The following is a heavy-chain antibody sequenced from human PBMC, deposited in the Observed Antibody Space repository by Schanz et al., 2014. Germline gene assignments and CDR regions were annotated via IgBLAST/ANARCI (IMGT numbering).Heavy chain of an antibody. CDR1: GFVFGDYY. CDR3: ARGGFGEVSYFDY. J-gene: IGHJ4*02. D-gene: IGHD3-10*01. V-gene: IGHV3-11*06. Sequence: QVQVVQSGGGLVKPGGSLRLSCAASGFVFGDYYMTWVRQAPGMGLEWVSSISSRSSHIYYADSVKGRFTVSRDNAKNSVYLQMNGLRVEDTAVYYCARGGFGEVSYFDYWGQGTLVTVSS. CDR2: ISSRSSHI.